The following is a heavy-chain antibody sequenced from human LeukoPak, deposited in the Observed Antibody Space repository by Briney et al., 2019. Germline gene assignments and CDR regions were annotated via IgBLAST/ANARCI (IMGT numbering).Heavy chain of an antibody. D-gene: IGHD3-10*01. V-gene: IGHV3-23*01. J-gene: IGHJ4*02. Sequence: PGGSLRLSCAASGFTFSSYAMSWVRQAPGKGLEWVSAISGSGGSTYYADSVKGRFTISRDNSKNTLYLQMNSLRAEDTAVYYCAKGDYYYGSGSDNTKPYYFDYCGQGTLVTVSS. CDR1: GFTFSSYA. CDR2: ISGSGGST. CDR3: AKGDYYYGSGSDNTKPYYFDY.